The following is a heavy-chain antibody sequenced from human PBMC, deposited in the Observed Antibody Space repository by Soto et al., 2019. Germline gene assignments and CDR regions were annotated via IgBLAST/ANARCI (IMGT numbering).Heavy chain of an antibody. CDR3: ARLGLSMIIDY. D-gene: IGHD3-22*01. J-gene: IGHJ4*02. CDR1: GYSVTSYW. CDR2: IYPGDSDT. Sequence: PRESQTISGTRSGYSVTSYWIGSVRQMPGKGLEWMGIIYPGDSDTRYSPSFQGQVTISADKSISTAYLQWSSLKASDTAMYYCARLGLSMIIDYWGQGTLVTVSS. V-gene: IGHV5-51*01.